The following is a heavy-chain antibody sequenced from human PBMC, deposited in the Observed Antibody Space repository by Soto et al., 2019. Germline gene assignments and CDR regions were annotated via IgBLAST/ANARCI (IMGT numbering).Heavy chain of an antibody. Sequence: EERLVESGGGSVQPGGSLRLSCAASRFTFSSYLMYWVRQAPGKGLVWVSRINSDGSSTRYADSVKSRFSISRDNSKNTLYLQMNTLRAEDTAVYYCARRREGYYYGVDVWGQGTTVTVSS. CDR1: RFTFSSYL. D-gene: IGHD1-26*01. J-gene: IGHJ6*02. CDR3: ARRREGYYYGVDV. V-gene: IGHV3-74*01. CDR2: INSDGSST.